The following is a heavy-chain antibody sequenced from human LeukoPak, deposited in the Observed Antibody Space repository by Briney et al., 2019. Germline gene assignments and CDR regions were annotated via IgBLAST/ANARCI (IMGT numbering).Heavy chain of an antibody. CDR2: ISGSGGST. Sequence: GGSLRLSCAASGFTFSSYAMSWVRQAPGKGLEWVSAISGSGGSTYYADSVKGRFAISRDNSKNTLYLQMNGLRAEDTAVYYCASNMELMVSDWYFDLWGRGTLVTVSS. D-gene: IGHD5-18*01. J-gene: IGHJ2*01. CDR3: ASNMELMVSDWYFDL. V-gene: IGHV3-23*01. CDR1: GFTFSSYA.